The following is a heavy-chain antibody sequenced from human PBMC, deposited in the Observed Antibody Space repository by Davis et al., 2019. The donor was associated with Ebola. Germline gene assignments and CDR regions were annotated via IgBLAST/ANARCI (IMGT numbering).Heavy chain of an antibody. Sequence: GESLKISCAASGFTFSSYAMHWVRQAPGKGLEWVSVISGSGAGTYYADSVKGRFTISRDNSKTTLYLQMNSLRAEDTAVYYCAKQSCSGGSCYLYFDYWGQGTLVTVSS. V-gene: IGHV3-23*01. J-gene: IGHJ4*02. CDR3: AKQSCSGGSCYLYFDY. CDR1: GFTFSSYA. CDR2: ISGSGAGT. D-gene: IGHD2-15*01.